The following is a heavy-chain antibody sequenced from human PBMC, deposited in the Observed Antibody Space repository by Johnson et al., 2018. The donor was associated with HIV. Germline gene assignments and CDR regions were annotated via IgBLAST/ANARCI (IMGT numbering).Heavy chain of an antibody. CDR1: GFTFSSYW. Sequence: VQLVESGGGLAQPGGSLRLSCAASGFTFSSYWMAWVRQAPGKGLEWVANVKQDGSEKNYVDAVKGRFPIYRDNAKNSMYRKMNSLRGEDTAVYYFASGWVVEVARGAFDIWGQGTTVTVSS. CDR3: ASGWVVEVARGAFDI. V-gene: IGHV3-7*01. CDR2: VKQDGSEK. D-gene: IGHD2-15*01. J-gene: IGHJ3*02.